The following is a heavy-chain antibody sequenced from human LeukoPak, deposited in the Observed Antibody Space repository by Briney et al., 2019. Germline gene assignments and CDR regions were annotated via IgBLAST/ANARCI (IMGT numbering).Heavy chain of an antibody. CDR2: ISGSGAHT. Sequence: GGSLRLSCIASGFTFSGDAMNWIRRVPGKGLEWVSAISGSGAHTFYADSVKGRFTVSRDNFNDTLYLQMNSLRVEDTAIYYCARDWFNDYWGQGTLVTASS. D-gene: IGHD3-9*01. CDR3: ARDWFNDY. J-gene: IGHJ4*02. CDR1: GFTFSGDA. V-gene: IGHV3-23*01.